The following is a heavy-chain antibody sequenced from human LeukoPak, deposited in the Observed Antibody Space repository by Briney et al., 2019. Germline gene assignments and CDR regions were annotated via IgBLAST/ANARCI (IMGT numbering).Heavy chain of an antibody. D-gene: IGHD3-9*01. CDR3: GKGGLRLFDWLLNGGGDFDY. J-gene: IGHJ4*02. CDR1: GFTFDDYA. Sequence: GGSLRLSCAASGFTFDDYAMHWVRQAPGKGLEWVSGISWNSGSIGYADSVKGRFNISRDNAKNSLYLQMNSVRAEATALYYGGKGGLRLFDWLLNGGGDFDYWGQGTLVTVSS. V-gene: IGHV3-9*01. CDR2: ISWNSGSI.